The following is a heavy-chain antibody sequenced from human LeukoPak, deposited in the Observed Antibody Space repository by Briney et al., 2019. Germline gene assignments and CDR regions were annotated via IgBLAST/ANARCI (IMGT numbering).Heavy chain of an antibody. D-gene: IGHD5-18*01. J-gene: IGHJ4*02. CDR1: DGSLSGYY. CDR3: VSPRGFSYGYFDY. V-gene: IGHV4-34*01. CDR2: IYYSKNT. Sequence: SETLSLTCGVYDGSLSGYYWSWIRQPPGKGLEWIGSIYYSKNTYYNPSLKSRVTISADTSKNQFSLTLGSVSATDTAVYYCVSPRGFSYGYFDYWGQGTLVTVSS.